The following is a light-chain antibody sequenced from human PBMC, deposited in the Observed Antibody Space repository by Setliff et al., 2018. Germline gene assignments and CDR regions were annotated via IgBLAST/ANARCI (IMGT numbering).Light chain of an antibody. CDR2: EVT. Sequence: QSVLTQPAAVSGSPGQSITTSCAGTSSDVGGYNYVSWYQQHPGKAPKLMIYEVTKRPSGVSDRFSGSKSGNTASLTISGPQAEDEADYYCLSYTSKTTHALFAGGTKVTVL. V-gene: IGLV2-14*03. CDR1: SSDVGGYNY. CDR3: LSYTSKTTHAL. J-gene: IGLJ2*01.